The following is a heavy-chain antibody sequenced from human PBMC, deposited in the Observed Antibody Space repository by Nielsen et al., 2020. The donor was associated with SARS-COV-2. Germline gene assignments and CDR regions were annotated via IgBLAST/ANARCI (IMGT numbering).Heavy chain of an antibody. CDR2: MNPNSGNT. CDR3: ARMGLRSTAAYSYGYAAFDI. Sequence: ASVKVSCKASGYTFTSYAMHWVRQAPGQGLEWMGWMNPNSGNTGYAQKFQGRVTMTRNTSISTAYMELSSLRSEDTAMYYCARMGLRSTAAYSYGYAAFDIWGQGTMVTVSS. V-gene: IGHV1-8*02. D-gene: IGHD5-18*01. CDR1: GYTFTSYA. J-gene: IGHJ3*02.